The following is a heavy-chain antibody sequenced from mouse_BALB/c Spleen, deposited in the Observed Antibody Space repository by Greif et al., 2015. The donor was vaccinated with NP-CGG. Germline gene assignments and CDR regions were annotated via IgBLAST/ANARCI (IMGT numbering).Heavy chain of an antibody. CDR3: ARLYGNSIFAY. Sequence: EVQLQQSGPGLVKPSQSLSLTCTVTGYSITSDYAWNWIRQFPGNKLEWMGYLSYSGSTSYNPSLRSRISITRDTSKNQFFLQLNSVTTEDTATYYCARLYGNSIFAYWGQGTLVTVSA. J-gene: IGHJ3*01. V-gene: IGHV3-2*02. CDR1: GYSITSDYA. D-gene: IGHD2-10*02. CDR2: LSYSGST.